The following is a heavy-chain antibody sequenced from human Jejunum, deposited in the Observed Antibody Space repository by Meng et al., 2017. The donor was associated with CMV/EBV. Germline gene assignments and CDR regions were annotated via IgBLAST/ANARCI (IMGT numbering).Heavy chain of an antibody. J-gene: IGHJ5*02. CDR3: AKDVSMYYYDASGYPGDP. D-gene: IGHD3-22*01. V-gene: IGHV3-30*02. CDR2: MRYDGLNA. Sequence: QVQLVESGGGVVQPGGSLRLSCEASGFTLSTYGIHWVPQAPGKWLEWVAFMRYDGLNADYSDSVRGRFTISRDISKNTMFLQMNSLRAEDTAVYYCAKDVSMYYYDASGYPGDPGGQGTLVTVSS. CDR1: GFTLSTYG.